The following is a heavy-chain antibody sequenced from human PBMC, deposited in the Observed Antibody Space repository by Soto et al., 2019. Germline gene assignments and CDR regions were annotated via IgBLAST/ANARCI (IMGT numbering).Heavy chain of an antibody. V-gene: IGHV3-48*01. CDR1: GFTFSTHS. CDR2: IHSSSSWE. J-gene: IGHJ6*04. CDR3: VFDFWLVPTV. D-gene: IGHD3-3*01. Sequence: EVQLVESGGGLVQPGGSLKLSCAASGFTFSTHSMNWVRQAPGRGLEWVSYIHSSSSWEVYADSVRGRFTVSRDNAKNSLYLQMSSLRPEDTAVYYCVFDFWLVPTVWGKGTTVTVSS.